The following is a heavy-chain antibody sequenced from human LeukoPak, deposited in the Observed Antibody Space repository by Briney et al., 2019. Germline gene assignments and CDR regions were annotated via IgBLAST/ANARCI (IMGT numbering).Heavy chain of an antibody. D-gene: IGHD5-12*01. J-gene: IGHJ4*02. CDR1: GFTVSSNS. CDR2: ISYDGSNK. Sequence: GGSLRLSCTVSGFTVSSNSMSWVRQAPGKGLEWVAVISYDGSNKYYADSVKGRFTISRDNSKNTLYLQMNSLRAEDTAVYYCARGFSSGYDYYFDYWGQGTLVTVSS. CDR3: ARGFSSGYDYYFDY. V-gene: IGHV3-30*04.